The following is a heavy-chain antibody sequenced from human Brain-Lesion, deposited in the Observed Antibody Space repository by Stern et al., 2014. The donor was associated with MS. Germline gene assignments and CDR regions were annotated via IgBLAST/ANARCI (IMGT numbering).Heavy chain of an antibody. CDR3: ARSTVSAEYYFDY. Sequence: QVQLVESGPGLVKPSQTLSLTCTVSGGSINSGDYHWTWIRQPPGKGLEWIGFSTYSGTTYYKPSLQRRLTISVDTSKNQFSLKLRSVTAGDTAVYYCARSTVSAEYYFDYWGQGTLVTVSS. V-gene: IGHV4-30-4*01. CDR1: GGSINSGDYH. D-gene: IGHD4-11*01. J-gene: IGHJ4*02. CDR2: STYSGTT.